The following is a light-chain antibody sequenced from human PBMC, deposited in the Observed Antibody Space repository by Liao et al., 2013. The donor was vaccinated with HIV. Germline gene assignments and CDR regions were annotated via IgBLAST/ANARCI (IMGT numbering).Light chain of an antibody. Sequence: SYELTQPPSVSVSPGQTASIICSGDKLGDKYACWYQQKPGQSPVVVIYYDIARASGLPERFSGSNSGNTATLSISSVEGGDEADYYCQVWDSGSDHPGVFGGGTKLTVL. CDR3: QVWDSGSDHPGV. CDR1: KLGDKY. V-gene: IGLV3-1*01. CDR2: YDI. J-gene: IGLJ2*01.